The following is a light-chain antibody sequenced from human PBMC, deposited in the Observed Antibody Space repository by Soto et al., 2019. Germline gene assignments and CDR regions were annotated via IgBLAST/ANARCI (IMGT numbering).Light chain of an antibody. CDR2: SDN. J-gene: IGLJ1*01. CDR1: SSNIGAGYV. Sequence: QSVLTQPPSVSGAPGQRVTISCTGSSSNIGAGYVVHWYQQLPGAASKLLIFSDNNRPSGVPDRFSGSKSGISASLAITGLQTEDEADYYCQTYDNNSDYVFGTGTKVTVL. V-gene: IGLV1-40*01. CDR3: QTYDNNSDYV.